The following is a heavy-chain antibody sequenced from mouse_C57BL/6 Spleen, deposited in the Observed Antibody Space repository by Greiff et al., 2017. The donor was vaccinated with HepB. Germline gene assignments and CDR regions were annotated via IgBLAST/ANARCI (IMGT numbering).Heavy chain of an antibody. CDR2: ISSGSSTI. J-gene: IGHJ4*01. CDR1: GFTFSDYG. V-gene: IGHV5-17*01. D-gene: IGHD3-2*02. CDR3: ARSSGLYAMDY. Sequence: EVNVVESGGGLVKPGGSLKLSCAASGFTFSDYGMHWVRQAPEKGLEWVAYISSGSSTIYYADTVKGRFTISRDNAKNTLFLQMTSLRSEDTAMYYCARSSGLYAMDYWGQGTSVTVSS.